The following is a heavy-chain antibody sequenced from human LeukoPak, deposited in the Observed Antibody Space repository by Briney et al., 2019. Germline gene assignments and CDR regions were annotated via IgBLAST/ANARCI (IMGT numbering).Heavy chain of an antibody. CDR2: INAGNGKT. D-gene: IGHD5-12*01. V-gene: IGHV1-3*01. Sequence: ASVKVSCKASGYTFTNYAVHWVRQAPGQGLEWMGWINAGNGKTKYSQKFQDRVTITRDTSASTVYMELSSLRSEDMAVYYCAREGPGATLGDFDIWGQGTMVTVSS. CDR1: GYTFTNYA. J-gene: IGHJ3*02. CDR3: AREGPGATLGDFDI.